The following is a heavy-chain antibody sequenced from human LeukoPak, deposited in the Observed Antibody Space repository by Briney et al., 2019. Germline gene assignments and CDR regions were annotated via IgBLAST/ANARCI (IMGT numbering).Heavy chain of an antibody. D-gene: IGHD3-3*01. CDR2: IYYSGST. V-gene: IGHV4-59*08. Sequence: PSETLSLTCTVSGGSISSHYWSWIRQPPGKGLEWIGYIYYSGSTNYNPSLKSRVTISVDTSKNQFSLKLSSVTAADTAVYYCARNYDFWSGYYVSYGMDVWGQGTTVTVSS. CDR1: GGSISSHY. J-gene: IGHJ6*02. CDR3: ARNYDFWSGYYVSYGMDV.